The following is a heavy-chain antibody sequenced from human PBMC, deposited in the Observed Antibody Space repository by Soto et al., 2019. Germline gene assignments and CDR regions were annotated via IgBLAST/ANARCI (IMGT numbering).Heavy chain of an antibody. J-gene: IGHJ4*02. CDR1: EFTFGCLV. CDR3: VSWMSAHFDY. Sequence: GGSLRLSCAAPEFTFGCLVLSWVRQSPGRGLEWVSTISRDEDNTHYADSVNGRFTISKDRSTNTLHLHMASLRAEDTAMYYCVSWMSAHFDYWGQGTLVTVSS. V-gene: IGHV3-23*01. CDR2: ISRDEDNT. D-gene: IGHD2-2*03.